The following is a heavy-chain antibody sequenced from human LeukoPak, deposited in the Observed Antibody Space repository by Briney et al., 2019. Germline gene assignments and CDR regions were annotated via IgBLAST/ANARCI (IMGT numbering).Heavy chain of an antibody. Sequence: PGGSLRLSCAASGFTFSSYEMNWVRQAPGKGLEWVSYISSSGSTIYYADSVKGRFTISRDNAKNSLYLQMNSLRAEDTAVYYCAKDRSDYYDRAPLGYWGQGTLVTLSS. CDR2: ISSSGSTI. CDR3: AKDRSDYYDRAPLGY. J-gene: IGHJ4*02. D-gene: IGHD3-22*01. CDR1: GFTFSSYE. V-gene: IGHV3-48*03.